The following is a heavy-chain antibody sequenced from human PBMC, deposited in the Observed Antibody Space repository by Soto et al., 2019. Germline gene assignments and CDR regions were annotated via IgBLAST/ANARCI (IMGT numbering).Heavy chain of an antibody. CDR2: IYHHGQI. D-gene: IGHD7-27*01. CDR1: GFIVSRSH. J-gene: IGHJ4*02. V-gene: IGHV3-53*01. CDR3: LRVTGAERH. Sequence: EVQLVESGGGLTQPGGSLRLSCVVSGFIVSRSHMMWVRQAPGKGLEGVSVIYHHGQINYVDPVKGRFTIARDNSKNTIYLPMNTLRVEDTAVYYCLRVTGAERHWGQGVLVTVSS.